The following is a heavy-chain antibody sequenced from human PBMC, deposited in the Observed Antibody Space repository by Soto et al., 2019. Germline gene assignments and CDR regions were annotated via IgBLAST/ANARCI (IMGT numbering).Heavy chain of an antibody. V-gene: IGHV3-7*01. CDR1: GFTFSSYW. J-gene: IGHJ5*02. D-gene: IGHD3-16*01. CDR3: ARGPHDYIWGIRSWWFDP. CDR2: IKQDGSEK. Sequence: PGGSLRLSCAASGFTFSSYWMSWVRQAPGKGLEWVANIKQDGSEKYYVDSVKGRFTISRDNAKNSLYLQMNSLRAEDTAVHYCARGPHDYIWGIRSWWFDPWGQGTLVTVSS.